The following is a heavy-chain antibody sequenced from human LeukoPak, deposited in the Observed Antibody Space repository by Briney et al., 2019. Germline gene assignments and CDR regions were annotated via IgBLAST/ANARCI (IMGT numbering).Heavy chain of an antibody. CDR1: GFSFSGDT. CDR2: ISGSGGTT. D-gene: IGHD3-22*01. J-gene: IGHJ4*02. CDR3: AKGSYYYDSSGYHYYFDY. Sequence: GGSLRLSCAASGFSFSGDTMSWVRQAPGKGLEWVSAISGSGGTTYYADSVKGRFTISRDNSKNTLYLQMNSLRAEDTAVYYCAKGSYYYDSSGYHYYFDYWGQGTLVTVSS. V-gene: IGHV3-23*01.